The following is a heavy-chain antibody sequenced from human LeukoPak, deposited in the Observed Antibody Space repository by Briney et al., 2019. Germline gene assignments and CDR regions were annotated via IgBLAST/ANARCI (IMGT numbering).Heavy chain of an antibody. CDR1: GGSFSGYY. J-gene: IGHJ4*02. D-gene: IGHD3-10*01. Sequence: ASETLSLTCAVYGGSFSGYYRSWIRQPPGKGLEWIGEINHSGSTNYNPSLKSRVTISVDTSKNQFSLKLSSVTAADTAVYYCASRSGSYIFDYWGQGTLVTVSS. CDR2: INHSGST. V-gene: IGHV4-34*01. CDR3: ASRSGSYIFDY.